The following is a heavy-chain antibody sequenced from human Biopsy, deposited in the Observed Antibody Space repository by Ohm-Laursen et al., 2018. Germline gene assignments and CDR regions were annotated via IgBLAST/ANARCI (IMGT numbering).Heavy chain of an antibody. CDR1: GFSVNTRGMS. V-gene: IGHV2-70*16. CDR3: ARIPILIVPAALVYRHRRHLQGLDV. Sequence: PTQTLTLTGTLSGFSVNTRGMSVTWIRQAPGKALEWLARIDWDDAKFYSEPLKTRLAISKDTSENHVVLTLSDVDPVDTATYYCARIPILIVPAALVYRHRRHLQGLDVWGQGTTVIVSS. J-gene: IGHJ6*02. CDR2: IDWDDAK. D-gene: IGHD2-2*01.